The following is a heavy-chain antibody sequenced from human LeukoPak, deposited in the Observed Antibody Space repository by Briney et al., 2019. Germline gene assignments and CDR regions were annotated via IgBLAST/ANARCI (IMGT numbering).Heavy chain of an antibody. J-gene: IGHJ4*02. D-gene: IGHD2/OR15-2a*01. V-gene: IGHV3-48*01. Sequence: PGGSLRLSCAASGFSFSSYSINWVRQAPGKGLEWVSYISGDGNAKHYTDSVKGRFTISRDNAKNALYLQMNSLRAEETAVYFCARDYVYAFDYWGQGTLVTVSS. CDR2: ISGDGNAK. CDR1: GFSFSSYS. CDR3: ARDYVYAFDY.